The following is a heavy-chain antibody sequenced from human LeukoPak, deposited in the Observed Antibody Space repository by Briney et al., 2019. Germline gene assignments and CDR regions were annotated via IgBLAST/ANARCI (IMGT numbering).Heavy chain of an antibody. D-gene: IGHD3-10*01. Sequence: GGSLRLSCAASGFTFSSYAMSWVRQAPGKGLEWVSAISGSGGSTYYADSVKGRFTISRDNSKNTLYLQMNSLRAEDTAVYYCARDSMVRGVMIYWYFDLWGRGTLVTVSS. J-gene: IGHJ2*01. CDR1: GFTFSSYA. CDR3: ARDSMVRGVMIYWYFDL. CDR2: ISGSGGST. V-gene: IGHV3-23*01.